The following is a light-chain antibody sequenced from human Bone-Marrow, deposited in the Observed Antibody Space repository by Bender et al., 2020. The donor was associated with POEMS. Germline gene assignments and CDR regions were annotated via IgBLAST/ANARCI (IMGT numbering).Light chain of an antibody. V-gene: IGLV1-40*01. CDR3: QSYDGRLRGFV. J-gene: IGLJ1*01. Sequence: QSVLTQPPSASGTPGQRVTISCSGGSSNIGAHAVNWYQHLPGTAPKLLISDNSDRPSGVPDRFSGSKSGTSASLAITGLQVEDEADYYCQSYDGRLRGFVFGSGTRVTVL. CDR2: DNS. CDR1: SSNIGAHA.